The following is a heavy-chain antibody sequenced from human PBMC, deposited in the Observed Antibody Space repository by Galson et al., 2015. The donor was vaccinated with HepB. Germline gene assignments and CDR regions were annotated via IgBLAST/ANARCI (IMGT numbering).Heavy chain of an antibody. J-gene: IGHJ4*02. D-gene: IGHD3-10*01. Sequence: SLRLSCAASGFTFSVYAMSWVRQAPGKGLEWVSAITGSGDNTHYADSVKGRFTISRDNSKNTLYLQMDSLVAEDTAVYYCANSLVRGARRDYWGQGTLVTVSS. CDR1: GFTFSVYA. CDR2: ITGSGDNT. V-gene: IGHV3-23*01. CDR3: ANSLVRGARRDY.